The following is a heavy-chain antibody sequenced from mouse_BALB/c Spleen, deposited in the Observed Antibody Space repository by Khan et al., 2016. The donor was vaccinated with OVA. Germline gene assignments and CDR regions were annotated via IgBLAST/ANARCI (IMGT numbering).Heavy chain of an antibody. CDR1: GYTFTSYT. CDR3: AREGAHYRNDGWFAY. CDR2: INPSSGYT. V-gene: IGHV1-4*01. D-gene: IGHD2-14*01. Sequence: QVQLQQSGAELARPGASVKMSCKASGYTFTSYTMHWVKQRPGQGLEWMGYINPSSGYTNYNQKFKDKATLTADKSSSTAYMQLSSLTSEDSAVYYCAREGAHYRNDGWFAYWGQGTLVTVSA. J-gene: IGHJ3*01.